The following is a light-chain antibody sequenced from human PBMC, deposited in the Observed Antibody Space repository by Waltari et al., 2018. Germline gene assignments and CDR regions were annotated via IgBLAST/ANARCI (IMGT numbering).Light chain of an antibody. CDR3: QQYFDTPWT. CDR2: WAS. Sequence: DIVMTQSPDSLTVSLGERATIHCTSSQTVFYNSDNKNYLSWYQQKPGQPPKLLIYWASTRESGVPDRFSGSGSGTDFDLTISDLQAEDVAVYFCQQYFDTPWTFGRGTKVEVK. CDR1: QTVFYNSDNKNY. J-gene: IGKJ1*01. V-gene: IGKV4-1*01.